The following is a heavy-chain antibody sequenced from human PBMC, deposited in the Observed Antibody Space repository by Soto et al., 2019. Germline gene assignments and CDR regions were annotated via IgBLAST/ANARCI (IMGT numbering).Heavy chain of an antibody. D-gene: IGHD3-22*01. V-gene: IGHV3-33*01. CDR2: IWNDGSNE. Sequence: GGSLRLSCGASGFTFSTYGMHWVRQAPGKGLEWVAIIWNDGSNEYYADSVKGRFTISRDNSKNTLYLQLRNLRAEDSAVYFCARDQTDSGGYSDSWGQGTLVTVSS. CDR3: ARDQTDSGGYSDS. CDR1: GFTFSTYG. J-gene: IGHJ4*02.